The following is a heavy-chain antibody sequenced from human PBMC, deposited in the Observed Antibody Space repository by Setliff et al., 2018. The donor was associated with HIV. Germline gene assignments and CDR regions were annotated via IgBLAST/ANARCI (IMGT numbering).Heavy chain of an antibody. CDR1: GGSTSSSSYY. J-gene: IGHJ4*02. D-gene: IGHD1-26*01. CDR3: ASLLGPFDY. Sequence: PSQTLSLTCTVSGGSTSSSSYYWGWVRQPPGKGLEWIGSIYYSGSTYYNPSLKSRVTISVDTSKNQFSLTLSSVTSADTSVYYCASLLGPFDYWGQGTLVTVSS. CDR2: IYYSGST. V-gene: IGHV4-39*01.